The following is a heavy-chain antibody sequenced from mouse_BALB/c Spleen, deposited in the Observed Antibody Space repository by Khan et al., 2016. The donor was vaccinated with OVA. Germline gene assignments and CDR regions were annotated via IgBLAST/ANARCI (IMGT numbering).Heavy chain of an antibody. Sequence: QIQLVQSGPELKKPGETVQISCKTSGFTFTNYGMNWVKQAPGKGLKWMGWINTYTGAPTFADDFKGRFAFSLETSASTAYLQINSLKNEDTATYFCARVGYSGTMDSWGQGTSVTVSS. D-gene: IGHD2-2*01. CDR2: INTYTGAP. J-gene: IGHJ4*01. CDR3: ARVGYSGTMDS. CDR1: GFTFTNYG. V-gene: IGHV9-3-1*01.